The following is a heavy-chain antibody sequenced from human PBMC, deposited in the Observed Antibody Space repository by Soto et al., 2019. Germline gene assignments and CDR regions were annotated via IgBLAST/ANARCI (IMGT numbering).Heavy chain of an antibody. CDR2: IYYSGST. V-gene: IGHV4-59*01. Sequence: SETLSLTCTVSGGSISSYYWSWFRQPPGKGLEWIGYIYYSGSTNYNPSLKSRVTISVDTSKNQFSLKLSSVTAADTAVYYCARERGRYCSSTSCYRYGMDVWGQGTTVTVSS. CDR3: ARERGRYCSSTSCYRYGMDV. CDR1: GGSISSYY. D-gene: IGHD2-2*01. J-gene: IGHJ6*02.